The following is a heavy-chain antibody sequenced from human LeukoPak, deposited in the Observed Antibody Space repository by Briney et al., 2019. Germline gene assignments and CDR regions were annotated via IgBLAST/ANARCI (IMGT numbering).Heavy chain of an antibody. V-gene: IGHV4-38-2*02. CDR3: ARHGPAYLGDAFDI. Sequence: SETLSLTCTVSGYSISTGYYWDWIRQPPGKGLEWIGTFYHGGSTYYNPSLKSRVTISVDTSKNQFSLKLSSVTAADTAVYYCARHGPAYLGDAFDIWGQGTMVTVSS. CDR1: GYSISTGYY. D-gene: IGHD7-27*01. CDR2: FYHGGST. J-gene: IGHJ3*02.